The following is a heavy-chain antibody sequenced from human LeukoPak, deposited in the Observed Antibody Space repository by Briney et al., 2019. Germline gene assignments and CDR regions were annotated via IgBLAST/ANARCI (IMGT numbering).Heavy chain of an antibody. J-gene: IGHJ4*02. D-gene: IGHD3-10*01. CDR3: ARDSMVRGVINY. CDR2: ISSSSSYI. V-gene: IGHV3-21*01. CDR1: GFTFSSYS. Sequence: SGGSLRLSCAASGFTFSSYSMNWVRQAPGKGLEWVSSISSSSSYIYYADSVKGRFAISRDNAKNSLYLQMNSLRAEDTAVYYCARDSMVRGVINYWGQGTLVTVSS.